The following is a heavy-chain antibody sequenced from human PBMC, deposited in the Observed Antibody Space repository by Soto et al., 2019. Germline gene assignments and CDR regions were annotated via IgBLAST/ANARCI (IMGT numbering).Heavy chain of an antibody. CDR1: GYTFTGYY. CDR2: INPNSGGT. D-gene: IGHD2-15*01. J-gene: IGHJ4*02. Sequence: QVQLVQSGAEVKKPGASVKVSCKASGYTFTGYYMHWVRQAPGQGLEWMGWINPNSGGTNYAQKLQGWVTMTRDTSISTAYMELSRLRSDDTAVYYCARGRDCSGGSCYSLEKDYWGQGTLVTVSS. CDR3: ARGRDCSGGSCYSLEKDY. V-gene: IGHV1-2*04.